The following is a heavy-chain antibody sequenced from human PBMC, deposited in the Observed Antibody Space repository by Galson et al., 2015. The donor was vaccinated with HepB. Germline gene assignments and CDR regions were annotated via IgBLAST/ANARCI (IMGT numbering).Heavy chain of an antibody. Sequence: LRLSCAASGFSFSSYSIDWVRQAPGKGLEWVSSISSSGNYIYYANSLKGRFTISRDNAKNSLYLQMNSLRAEDTAVYYCARVSNYGDIRDSFDIWGQGTTVTVSS. CDR1: GFSFSSYS. J-gene: IGHJ3*02. V-gene: IGHV3-21*06. CDR3: ARVSNYGDIRDSFDI. CDR2: ISSSGNYI. D-gene: IGHD4-17*01.